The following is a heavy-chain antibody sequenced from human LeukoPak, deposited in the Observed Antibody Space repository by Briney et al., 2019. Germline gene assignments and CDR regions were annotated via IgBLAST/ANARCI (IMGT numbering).Heavy chain of an antibody. V-gene: IGHV1-18*01. CDR2: ISAYNGNT. Sequence: ASVKVSCKASGFTLTSYGISWVRQAPGQGLEWMGWISAYNGNTNYAQKLQGRVTMTTDTSTSTAYMELRSLRSDDTAVYYCARVGITMVRGVIPADYWGQGTLVTVSS. J-gene: IGHJ4*02. CDR1: GFTLTSYG. CDR3: ARVGITMVRGVIPADY. D-gene: IGHD3-10*01.